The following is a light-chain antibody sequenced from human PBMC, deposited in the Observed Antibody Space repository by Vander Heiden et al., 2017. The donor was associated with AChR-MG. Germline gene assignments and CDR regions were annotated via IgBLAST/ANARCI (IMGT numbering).Light chain of an antibody. Sequence: DIQMTQSPSFLSASAGDRVTITYQASQDMSNYLNWYQQKPGKAPKLLIYDASNLETGVPSRFSGSGSGTDFTFAISSLQPEDIATYYGQQYDNLPLTFGEGTKVEIK. CDR2: DAS. J-gene: IGKJ4*01. CDR1: QDMSNY. CDR3: QQYDNLPLT. V-gene: IGKV1-33*01.